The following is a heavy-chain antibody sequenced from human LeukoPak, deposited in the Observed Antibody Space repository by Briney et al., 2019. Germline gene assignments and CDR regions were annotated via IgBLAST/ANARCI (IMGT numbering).Heavy chain of an antibody. CDR3: ARSDGGYSYGPLWFDP. V-gene: IGHV3-48*04. Sequence: GGPLRLSCAASGFTFRSYSMNWVRQAPGKGLEWVSYISSSSSSIYYADSVKGRFTISRDNAKNTLYLQMNSLRAEDTAVYYCARSDGGYSYGPLWFDPWGQGTLVTVSS. D-gene: IGHD5-18*01. J-gene: IGHJ5*02. CDR2: ISSSSSSI. CDR1: GFTFRSYS.